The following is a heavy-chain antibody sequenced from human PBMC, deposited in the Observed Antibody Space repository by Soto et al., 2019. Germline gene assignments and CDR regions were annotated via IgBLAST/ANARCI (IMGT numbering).Heavy chain of an antibody. V-gene: IGHV3-7*01. D-gene: IGHD2-2*01. CDR1: GFTFSSYW. CDR2: IKTDGSKE. Sequence: GGSLRLSCAASGFTFSSYWMQWVRQAPGKGLEWVANIKTDGSKENYVDSVKGRFTISRDNAENSLYLQMNSLRAEDTAVYYCARDDELVIESAVFDAFDMWGQGTMVTVSS. CDR3: ARDDELVIESAVFDAFDM. J-gene: IGHJ3*02.